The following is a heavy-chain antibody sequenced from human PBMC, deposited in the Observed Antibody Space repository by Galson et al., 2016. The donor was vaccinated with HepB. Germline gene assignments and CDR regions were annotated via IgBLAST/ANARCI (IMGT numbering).Heavy chain of an antibody. Sequence: SLRLSCAASGFTFSSYAMGWVRQGPGSGLEWVSVIYGGGSTFYADSVKGRFTISRDNSKNMLYLQMSSLRAEDTAFYYCAGEGASGYALDYWGQGTLVTVSS. D-gene: IGHD6-25*01. CDR1: GFTFSSYA. CDR2: IYGGGST. J-gene: IGHJ4*02. CDR3: AGEGASGYALDY. V-gene: IGHV3-66*02.